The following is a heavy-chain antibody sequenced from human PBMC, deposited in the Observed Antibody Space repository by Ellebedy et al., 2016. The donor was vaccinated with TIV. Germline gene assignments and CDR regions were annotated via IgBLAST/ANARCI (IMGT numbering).Heavy chain of an antibody. CDR2: IIPIFGTA. J-gene: IGHJ3*02. Sequence: SVKVSCXASGGTFSSYAISWVRQAPGQGLEWMGGIIPIFGTANYAQKFQGRVTITADESTSTAYMELSSLRSEDTAVYYCAIPSLKWGGYCSSTSCYDDAFDIWGQGTMVTVSS. CDR1: GGTFSSYA. CDR3: AIPSLKWGGYCSSTSCYDDAFDI. D-gene: IGHD2-2*01. V-gene: IGHV1-69*13.